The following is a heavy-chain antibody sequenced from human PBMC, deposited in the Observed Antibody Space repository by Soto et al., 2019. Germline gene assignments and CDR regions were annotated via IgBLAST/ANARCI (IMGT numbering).Heavy chain of an antibody. J-gene: IGHJ4*02. V-gene: IGHV4-34*01. CDR1: GGSFSGYP. CDR3: ARAPQIAAMGRPFDD. CDR2: INHSGST. D-gene: IGHD6-25*01. Sequence: SETLSLTCAVYGGSFSGYPWNWIRQPPGKGLEWIGEINHSGSTNYNPSLKSRVTISLDTSKNQFSLRLTSLTAADTAVYFCARAPQIAAMGRPFDDWGQGILVTVSS.